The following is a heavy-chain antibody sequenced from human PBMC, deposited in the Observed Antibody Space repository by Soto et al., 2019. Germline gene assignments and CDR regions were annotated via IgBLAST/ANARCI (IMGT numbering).Heavy chain of an antibody. CDR2: IWHDGNNK. CDR1: GFTFSNYG. V-gene: IGHV3-33*01. J-gene: IGHJ6*02. Sequence: GGSLRLSCAASGFTFSNYGMHWVRQAPGKGLEWVAIIWHDGNNKYYADSVRGRFIISRDNSKNRLYLQMSSLRAEDTAVYYCTSDLVGASDSYGLDVWGQGTPVTVSS. D-gene: IGHD1-26*01. CDR3: TSDLVGASDSYGLDV.